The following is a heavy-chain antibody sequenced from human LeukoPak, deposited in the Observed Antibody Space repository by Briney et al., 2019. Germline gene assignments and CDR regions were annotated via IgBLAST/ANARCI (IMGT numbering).Heavy chain of an antibody. CDR3: ARGGIAAAGSHLYFDY. Sequence: SETLSLTCTVSGGSISSYYWSWIRQPPGKGLEWIGYIYYSGSTNYNPSLKSRVTISVDTSKSQFSLKLSSVTAADTAVYYCARGGIAAAGSHLYFDYWGQGTLVTVSS. V-gene: IGHV4-59*12. CDR2: IYYSGST. J-gene: IGHJ4*02. CDR1: GGSISSYY. D-gene: IGHD6-13*01.